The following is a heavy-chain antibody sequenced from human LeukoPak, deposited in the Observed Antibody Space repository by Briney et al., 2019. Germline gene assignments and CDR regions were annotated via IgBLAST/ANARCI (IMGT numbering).Heavy chain of an antibody. Sequence: GASVKVSCKASGYAFTGYYVHWVRQAPGXXXXXMGWINPNSGGTNYAQKFQGRVTMTRDTSISTAYMELSRLRSDDTAVYYCARVVVRGVINFFAYWGQGTLVTVSS. CDR3: ARVVVRGVINFFAY. J-gene: IGHJ4*02. CDR2: INPNSGGT. CDR1: GYAFTGYY. V-gene: IGHV1-2*02. D-gene: IGHD3-10*01.